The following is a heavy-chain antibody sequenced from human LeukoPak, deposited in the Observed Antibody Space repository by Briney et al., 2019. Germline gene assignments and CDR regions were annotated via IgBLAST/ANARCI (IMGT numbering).Heavy chain of an antibody. J-gene: IGHJ4*02. CDR1: GFTFSSYA. CDR2: ISSGSSYI. D-gene: IGHD4-17*01. Sequence: GGSLRLSCAASGFTFSSYAMNWVRQAPGKGLEWVSSISSGSSYIHYADSVKGRFTISRDSAKNSLYLQMNSLRAEDTAVYYCASKHDYGDYGYFDYWGQGTLVTVSS. V-gene: IGHV3-21*01. CDR3: ASKHDYGDYGYFDY.